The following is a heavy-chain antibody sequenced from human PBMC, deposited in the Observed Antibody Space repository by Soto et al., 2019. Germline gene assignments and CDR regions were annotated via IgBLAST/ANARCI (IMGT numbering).Heavy chain of an antibody. Sequence: EVQLVESGGGLVQPGRSLRLSCAASGFTFDDYAMHWVRQAPGKGLEWVSGISWNSGSIGYADSVKGRFTISRDNAKNSLYLQMNSLRAEDTALYYCAKTALEDAFDIWGQGTMVTVSS. J-gene: IGHJ3*02. CDR3: AKTALEDAFDI. CDR2: ISWNSGSI. CDR1: GFTFDDYA. V-gene: IGHV3-9*01.